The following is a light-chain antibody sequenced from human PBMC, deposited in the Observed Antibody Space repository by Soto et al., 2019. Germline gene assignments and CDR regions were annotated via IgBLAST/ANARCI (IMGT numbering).Light chain of an antibody. CDR2: WAS. J-gene: IGKJ2*01. CDR3: QQYYSTPMT. Sequence: DIVMAQSPDSLAVSLGERATINCKSSQRVLYSSNNKKYLAWYQQKPGQPPKLLIYWASTRESGVPDPFSGSGSGTDFTLTIGSLQAEDVAVYYCQQYYSTPMTFGQGTKLEIK. V-gene: IGKV4-1*01. CDR1: QRVLYSSNNKKY.